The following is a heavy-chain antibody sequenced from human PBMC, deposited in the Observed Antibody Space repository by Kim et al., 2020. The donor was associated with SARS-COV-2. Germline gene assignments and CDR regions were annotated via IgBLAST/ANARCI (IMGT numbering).Heavy chain of an antibody. CDR2: INTNTGNP. Sequence: ASVKVSCKASGYTFTSYAMNWVRQAPGQGLEWMGWINTNTGNPTYAQGFTGRFVFFLDTSVSTAYLQISSLKAEDTAVYYCARDRYSYGYSLLDYWGQGTLVTVSS. J-gene: IGHJ4*02. CDR1: GYTFTSYA. V-gene: IGHV7-4-1*02. CDR3: ARDRYSYGYSLLDY. D-gene: IGHD5-18*01.